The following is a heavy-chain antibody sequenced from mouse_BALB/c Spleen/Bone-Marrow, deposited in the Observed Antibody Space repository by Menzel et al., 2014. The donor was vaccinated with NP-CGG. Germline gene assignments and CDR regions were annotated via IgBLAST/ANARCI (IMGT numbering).Heavy chain of an antibody. V-gene: IGHV5-9-4*01. J-gene: IGHJ4*01. CDR1: GFIFSYYA. CDR3: TRDRGDY. D-gene: IGHD3-1*01. Sequence: EVMLVEPGGGLVKPGGSLKLSCAASGFIFSYYAMSWVRQSPEKRLEWVAEISSGGSYTYYPDTVTGRFTISRDNAKNTLYLEMSSLRSEDTAMYYCTRDRGDYWGQGTSVTVSS. CDR2: ISSGGSYT.